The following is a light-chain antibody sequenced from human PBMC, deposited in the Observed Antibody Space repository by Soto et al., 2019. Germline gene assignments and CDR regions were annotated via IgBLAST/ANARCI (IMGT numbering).Light chain of an antibody. CDR1: QSISSW. V-gene: IGKV1-5*03. J-gene: IGKJ2*01. CDR2: KAS. Sequence: DIQMTQSPSTLSASVGDRVTITCRASQSISSWLAWYQQKPGKAPKLLIYKASSLESGVPSRFSGSGSGTEFTHTISSLHLVDFETYYCKKYISYPYSLGQGTKLEIK. CDR3: KKYISYPYS.